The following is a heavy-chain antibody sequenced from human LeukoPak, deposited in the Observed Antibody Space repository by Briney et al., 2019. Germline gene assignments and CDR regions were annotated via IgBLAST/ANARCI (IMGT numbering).Heavy chain of an antibody. J-gene: IGHJ4*02. Sequence: GGALKISWKGSGCSFTSYWIGWVRQMPGKGLEGMGSIYPGDSDTRYSPSFQGQVTISADKSISTAYLQWSSLKASDTAMYYCARGYYYDSSGYYFLDYWGQGTLVTVSS. CDR1: GCSFTSYW. CDR2: IYPGDSDT. D-gene: IGHD3-22*01. V-gene: IGHV5-51*01. CDR3: ARGYYYDSSGYYFLDY.